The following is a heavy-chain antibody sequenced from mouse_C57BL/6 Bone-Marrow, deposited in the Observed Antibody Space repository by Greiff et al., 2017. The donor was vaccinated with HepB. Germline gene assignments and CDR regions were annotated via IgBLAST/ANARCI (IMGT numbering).Heavy chain of an antibody. J-gene: IGHJ4*01. CDR3: ASYDGYHYYAMDY. CDR1: GYTFTDYY. D-gene: IGHD2-3*01. CDR2: INPYNGGT. Sequence: VQLQQSGPVLVKPGASVKMSCKASGYTFTDYYMNWVKQSHGKSLEWIGVINPYNGGTSYNQKFKGKATLTVDKSSSTAYMELNSLTSEDSAVYYCASYDGYHYYAMDYWGQGTSVTVSS. V-gene: IGHV1-19*01.